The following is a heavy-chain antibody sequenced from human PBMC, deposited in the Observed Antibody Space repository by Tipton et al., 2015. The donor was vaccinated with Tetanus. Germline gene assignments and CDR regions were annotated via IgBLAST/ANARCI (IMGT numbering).Heavy chain of an antibody. Sequence: SLEGRVTMSVDKSNNQVSLRMTSVTAADTAVYYCARGGGLYGQYFNSWGQGTLVTVSS. V-gene: IGHV4-4*07. J-gene: IGHJ5*02. CDR3: ARGGGLYGQYFNS. D-gene: IGHD3-9*01.